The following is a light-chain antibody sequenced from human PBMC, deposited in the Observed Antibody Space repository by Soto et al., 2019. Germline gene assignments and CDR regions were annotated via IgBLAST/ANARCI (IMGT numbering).Light chain of an antibody. Sequence: DFQMTQSQPSLSASVGERVTITCQASKAMGTYLNWYQHKPGKAPNLVIYDASNLETGVPSRFSGGGSGTDFTFTISSLRPEDIATYYCQHSNHLPLFGPGTKVDF. CDR3: QHSNHLPL. V-gene: IGKV1-33*01. J-gene: IGKJ3*01. CDR2: DAS. CDR1: KAMGTY.